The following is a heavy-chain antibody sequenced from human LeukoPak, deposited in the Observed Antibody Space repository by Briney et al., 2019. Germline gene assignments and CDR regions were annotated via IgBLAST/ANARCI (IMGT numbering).Heavy chain of an antibody. V-gene: IGHV3-9*01. Sequence: PGRSLRLSCAASGFTFDDYAMHWVRQAPGKGLEWVSGISWNSGSIGYADSVKGRFTISRDNAKNSLYLQMNSLRAEDTALYYCAKDMSLAVAGIGDWGQGTLVTVSS. CDR3: AKDMSLAVAGIGD. CDR1: GFTFDDYA. J-gene: IGHJ4*02. D-gene: IGHD6-19*01. CDR2: ISWNSGSI.